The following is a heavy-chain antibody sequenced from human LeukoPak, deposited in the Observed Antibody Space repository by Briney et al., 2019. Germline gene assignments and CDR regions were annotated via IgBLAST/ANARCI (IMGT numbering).Heavy chain of an antibody. CDR1: GGSISSYY. V-gene: IGHV4-59*08. Sequence: SSETLSLTCSVSGGSISSYYWSWLRQPPGKGLEWIGYMYYSGSTNYNPSLKSRVTISGDTSKNQVSLKLSFVTAADTAVYYCASALWSGFGWFDPWGQGILVTVSS. CDR2: MYYSGST. CDR3: ASALWSGFGWFDP. D-gene: IGHD3-3*01. J-gene: IGHJ5*02.